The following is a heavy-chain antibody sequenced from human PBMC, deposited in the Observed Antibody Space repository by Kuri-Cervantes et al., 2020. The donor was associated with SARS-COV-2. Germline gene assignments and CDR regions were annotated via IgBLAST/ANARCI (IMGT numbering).Heavy chain of an antibody. D-gene: IGHD3-16*01. CDR2: INHSGST. CDR1: GGSFSGYY. J-gene: IGHJ6*03. V-gene: IGHV4-34*01. Sequence: SETLSLTCAVYGGSFSGYYWSWIRQPPGKGLEWIGEINHSGSTNYNPSLKSRVTISVDTSQNQFSLKLSSVTAADTAVYYCARDQGGYYMDVWGKGTTVTVSS. CDR3: ARDQGGYYMDV.